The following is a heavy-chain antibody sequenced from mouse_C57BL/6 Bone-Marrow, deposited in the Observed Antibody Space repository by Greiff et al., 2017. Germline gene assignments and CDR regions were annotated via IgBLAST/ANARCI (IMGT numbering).Heavy chain of an antibody. Sequence: EVKVVDSGGGLVQPGGSMKLSCAASGFTFSDAWMDWVRQSPEKGLEWVAEIRNKANNHATYYAESVKGSFTISRADSTSSVYLQMSSLRAEDTGIYYCTGGSYLFAYADQGKVITVSA. V-gene: IGHV6-6*01. D-gene: IGHD1-1*02. CDR2: IRNKANNHAT. CDR3: TGGSYLFAY. CDR1: GFTFSDAW. J-gene: IGHJ3*01.